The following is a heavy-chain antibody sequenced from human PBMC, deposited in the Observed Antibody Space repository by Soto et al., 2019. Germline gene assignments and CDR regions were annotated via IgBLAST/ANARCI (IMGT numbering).Heavy chain of an antibody. D-gene: IGHD3-3*01. CDR2: IYPSDSDT. J-gene: IGHJ4*02. Sequence: GESLKISCKGSGYNFAGYWIAWVRQMPGKGLELMGIIYPSDSDTRYRPSFQGQVTISADKSISSAYLQWSSLRASDTAMYYCARGGVSTRTFDYWGQGTPVTVS. V-gene: IGHV5-51*01. CDR1: GYNFAGYW. CDR3: ARGGVSTRTFDY.